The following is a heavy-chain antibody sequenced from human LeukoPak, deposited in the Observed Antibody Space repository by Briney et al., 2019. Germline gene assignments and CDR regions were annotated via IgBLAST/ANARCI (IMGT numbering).Heavy chain of an antibody. J-gene: IGHJ4*02. CDR2: INPRGGST. V-gene: IGHV1-46*01. Sequence: GASVKVSCKASGYTFTNLYMHWVRQAPGQGLEWMGIINPRGGSTTSAQKFQGRITLTRDTSTSTFYMELSSLKSQDTAVYYCARDYHGSGSLTTFDYWGQGTLVTVSS. D-gene: IGHD3-10*01. CDR1: GYTFTNLY. CDR3: ARDYHGSGSLTTFDY.